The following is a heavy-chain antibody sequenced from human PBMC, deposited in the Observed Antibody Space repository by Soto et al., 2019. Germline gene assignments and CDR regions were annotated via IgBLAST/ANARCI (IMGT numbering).Heavy chain of an antibody. V-gene: IGHV1-69*06. CDR3: ARAEGFWSGYFDY. CDR2: IIPIFGTA. J-gene: IGHJ4*02. CDR1: GGTFSSYA. D-gene: IGHD3-3*01. Sequence: QVQLVQSGAEVKKPGSSVKVSCKASGGTFSSYAISWVRQAPGQGIDWMGGIIPIFGTANYAQKFQGRATITADKSTSTDYMKLRSLRSEDTDVYYCARAEGFWSGYFDYWCQGTLVTVSS.